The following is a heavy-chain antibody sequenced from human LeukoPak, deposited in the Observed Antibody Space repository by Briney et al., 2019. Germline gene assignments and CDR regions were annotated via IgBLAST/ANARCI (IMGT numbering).Heavy chain of an antibody. CDR3: ARHESSTGFDY. CDR2: IYPGDSDI. CDR1: GYRFTSYW. Sequence: GESLNISFKASGYRFTSYWIGWVRPMPGKGLEWMGIIYPGDSDIRYSPSFQGQVTISADKSIPTVYLQWSGLRASDTAMYYCARHESSTGFDYWGQGTLVTVSS. J-gene: IGHJ4*02. D-gene: IGHD2-8*02. V-gene: IGHV5-51*01.